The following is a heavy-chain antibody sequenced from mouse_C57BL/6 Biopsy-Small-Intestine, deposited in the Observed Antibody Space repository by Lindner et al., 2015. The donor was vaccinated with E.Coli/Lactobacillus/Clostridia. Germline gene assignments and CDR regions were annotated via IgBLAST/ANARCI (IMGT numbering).Heavy chain of an antibody. Sequence: VQLQESGAELMKPGASVKLSCKATGYTFTGYWIEWVKQRPGHGLEWIGEILPGSGSTNYNGKFKGKATFTADTSSNTAYMQLSSLTTEDSAIYYCARHYYGSSYWYFDVWGTGTTVTVSS. J-gene: IGHJ1*03. CDR3: ARHYYGSSYWYFDV. CDR1: GYTFTGYW. D-gene: IGHD1-1*01. V-gene: IGHV1-9*01. CDR2: ILPGSGST.